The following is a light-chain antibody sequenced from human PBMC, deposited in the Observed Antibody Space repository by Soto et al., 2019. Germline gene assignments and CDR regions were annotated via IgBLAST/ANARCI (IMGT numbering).Light chain of an antibody. CDR1: PSVSSSY. Sequence: EIVLTQSPGTLSLSPGERATLSCRASPSVSSSYLAWYQQNPGQAPRLLIYGASNRATGIPDRFSGGGSGRDCTRSISRLEPEDFAVYYCQQYGNSRWTFGQGTKVEIK. CDR2: GAS. V-gene: IGKV3-20*01. J-gene: IGKJ1*01. CDR3: QQYGNSRWT.